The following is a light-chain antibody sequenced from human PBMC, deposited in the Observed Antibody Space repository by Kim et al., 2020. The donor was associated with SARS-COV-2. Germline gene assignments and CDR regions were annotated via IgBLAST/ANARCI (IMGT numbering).Light chain of an antibody. Sequence: GQGVTISCSGSSPNIGSNYVYWYQQLPGTAPKLLIYRNNQRPSGVPDRFSGSKSGTSASLAISGLRSEDEADYYCAAWDDSLSGVVFGGGTQLTVL. V-gene: IGLV1-47*01. J-gene: IGLJ2*01. CDR3: AAWDDSLSGVV. CDR2: RNN. CDR1: SPNIGSNY.